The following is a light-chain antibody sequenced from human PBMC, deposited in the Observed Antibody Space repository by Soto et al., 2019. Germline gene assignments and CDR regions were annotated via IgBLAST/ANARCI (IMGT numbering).Light chain of an antibody. CDR2: GAS. Sequence: IQLTQSPSSLSASVGDRVTISCRASQGIANFLAWYQQKPGKAPKLLIYGASTLQSGVPSRLSGSGSGTAFTLTISSLQPEDFATYYCQQLNSFPIPFGPGTKVDIK. J-gene: IGKJ3*01. CDR3: QQLNSFPIP. V-gene: IGKV1-9*01. CDR1: QGIANF.